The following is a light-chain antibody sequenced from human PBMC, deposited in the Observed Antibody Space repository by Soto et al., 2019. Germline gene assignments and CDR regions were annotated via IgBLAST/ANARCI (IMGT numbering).Light chain of an antibody. CDR3: LQDHCFPPT. Sequence: AIQMTQSPSSLSASVGDRVTITCRATQDIRGDLGWYQQKPGKAPKLLIYAASSLQGDVPSSFSGSGSGTDSPPTISSLQPEDVANYYYLQDHCFPPTFGRGTKVEIK. CDR1: QDIRGD. V-gene: IGKV1-6*01. J-gene: IGKJ4*01. CDR2: AAS.